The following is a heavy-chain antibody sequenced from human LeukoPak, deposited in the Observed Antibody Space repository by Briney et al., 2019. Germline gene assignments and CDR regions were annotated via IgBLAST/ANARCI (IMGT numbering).Heavy chain of an antibody. CDR3: AIQYYDFWSGYLDY. V-gene: IGHV4-34*01. D-gene: IGHD3-3*01. Sequence: SETLSLTCTVSGGSISSYYWSWIRQPPGKGLEWIGEINHSGGTNYNPSLKSRVTISVDTSKNQFSLKLSSVTAADTAVYYCAIQYYDFWSGYLDYWGQGTLVTVSS. CDR1: GGSISSYY. CDR2: INHSGGT. J-gene: IGHJ4*02.